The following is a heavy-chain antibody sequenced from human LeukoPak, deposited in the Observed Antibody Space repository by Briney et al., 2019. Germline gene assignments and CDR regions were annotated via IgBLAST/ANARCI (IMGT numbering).Heavy chain of an antibody. D-gene: IGHD4-17*01. J-gene: IGHJ6*04. CDR1: GGSISSGDYY. CDR3: ARDTVTTPYYYYGMDV. CDR2: IYYSGST. Sequence: SETLPLTCTVSGGSISSGDYYWSWIRQPPGKGLEWIGYIYYSGSTYYNPSLKSRVTISVDTSKNQFSLKLSSVTAADTAVYYCARDTVTTPYYYYGMDVWGKGTTVTVSS. V-gene: IGHV4-30-4*01.